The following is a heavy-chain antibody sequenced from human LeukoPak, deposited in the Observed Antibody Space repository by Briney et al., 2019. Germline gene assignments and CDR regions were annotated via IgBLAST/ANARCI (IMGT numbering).Heavy chain of an antibody. CDR3: ARGVGYYDSSGYFSWFDP. CDR1: GGSISSYY. J-gene: IGHJ5*02. Sequence: PSETLSLTYIVSGGSISSYYWTLIRQPAGKGLEWIGYIYYSGSTNYNPSLKSRVTISVDTSKNQFSLKLSSVTAADTAVYYCARGVGYYDSSGYFSWFDPWGQGTLVTVSS. V-gene: IGHV4-59*01. CDR2: IYYSGST. D-gene: IGHD3-22*01.